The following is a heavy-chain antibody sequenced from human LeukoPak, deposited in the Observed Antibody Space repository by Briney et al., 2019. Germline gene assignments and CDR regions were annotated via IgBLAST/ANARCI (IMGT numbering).Heavy chain of an antibody. CDR2: INPSGSTI. V-gene: IGHV3-11*04. D-gene: IGHD1-26*01. J-gene: IGHJ3*02. CDR1: GFPFSGYY. CDR3: AFEIGRSQGAFDI. Sequence: GSLRLSCEGSGFPFSGYYMSWIRQGPGKGLEWGSYINPSGSTIYYADSVKGRFTISRDNAKKSLDLQMYSLRAEDTAVYYCAFEIGRSQGAFDIWGQGTMITVSS.